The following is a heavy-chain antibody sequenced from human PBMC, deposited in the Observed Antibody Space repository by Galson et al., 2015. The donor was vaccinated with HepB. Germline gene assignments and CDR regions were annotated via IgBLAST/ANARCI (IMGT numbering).Heavy chain of an antibody. V-gene: IGHV1-69*04. D-gene: IGHD2-15*01. CDR1: GGTFSSYA. CDR3: ARVNCSGGSCYSQDAFDI. J-gene: IGHJ3*02. Sequence: SVKVSCKASGGTFSSYAISWVRQAPGQGLEWMGRIIPILGIANYAQKFQGRVTITADKSTSTAYMELSSLRSEDTAVYYCARVNCSGGSCYSQDAFDIWGQGTMVTVSS. CDR2: IIPILGIA.